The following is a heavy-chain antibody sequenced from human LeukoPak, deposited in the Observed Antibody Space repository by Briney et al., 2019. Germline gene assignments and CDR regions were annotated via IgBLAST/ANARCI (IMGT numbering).Heavy chain of an antibody. J-gene: IGHJ6*03. D-gene: IGHD2-2*01. CDR3: ARTGTCTSCYLGVYYYYYMDV. V-gene: IGHV3-20*04. Sequence: GGSLRLSCAASGFTFDDYGMGWVRHAPGKGLEWVSGINWNGGSTGYADSVKGRFTISRDNAKNSLYLQMNSLRAEDTALYYCARTGTCTSCYLGVYYYYYMDVWGKGTTVTVSS. CDR2: INWNGGST. CDR1: GFTFDDYG.